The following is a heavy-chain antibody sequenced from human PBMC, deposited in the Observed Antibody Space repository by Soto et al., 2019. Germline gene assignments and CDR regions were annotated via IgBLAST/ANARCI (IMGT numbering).Heavy chain of an antibody. CDR3: ARGTGGGFWSGYPNYYYYGMDV. V-gene: IGHV4-34*01. D-gene: IGHD3-3*01. CDR2: INHSGST. CDR1: CGYFSGYY. J-gene: IGHJ6*02. Sequence: ASETLSATRPVLCGYFSGYYWSWIRQPPGKGVEWIGEINHSGSTNYNPSLKSRVTISVDTSKNQFSLKLSSVTAADTAVYYCARGTGGGFWSGYPNYYYYGMDVWGQGTTVTVSS.